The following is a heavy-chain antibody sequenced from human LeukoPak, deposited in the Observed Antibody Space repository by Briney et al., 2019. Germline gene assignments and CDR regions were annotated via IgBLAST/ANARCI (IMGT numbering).Heavy chain of an antibody. Sequence: PGRSLRLSCAASGFTFSSYAMHWVRQAPGKGLEWVAVISYDGSNKYYADSVKGRFTISRDNSKNTLYLQMNSLRAEDTAVYYCAKDVFDYWGQGTLVTVSS. CDR2: ISYDGSNK. J-gene: IGHJ4*02. CDR3: AKDVFDY. CDR1: GFTFSSYA. V-gene: IGHV3-30-3*01.